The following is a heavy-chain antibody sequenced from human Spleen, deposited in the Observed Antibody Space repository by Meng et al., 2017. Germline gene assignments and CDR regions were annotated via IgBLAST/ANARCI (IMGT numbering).Heavy chain of an antibody. CDR1: GGSIRSGGYY. CDR3: ASGRFGWFDP. D-gene: IGHD3-16*01. J-gene: IGHJ5*02. CDR2: IYYSGST. Sequence: AQLQESGPGLVKHSQTLSLTCTVSGGSIRSGGYYWSLIRQHPGKGLEWIGYIYYSGSTYYNPSLKSRDTISVDTSKNQFSLKLSSVTAADTAVYYCASGRFGWFDPWGQGTLVTVSS. V-gene: IGHV4-31*03.